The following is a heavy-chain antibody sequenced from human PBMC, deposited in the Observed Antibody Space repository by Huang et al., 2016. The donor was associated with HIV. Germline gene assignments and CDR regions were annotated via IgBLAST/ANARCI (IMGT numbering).Heavy chain of an antibody. V-gene: IGHV3-74*01. D-gene: IGHD3-22*01. Sequence: EVQLMEYGGGLVKHGGSLRLSCAAAGFTFSSYWMHWVRQAPGKGLVWVSRSNRDRSSSGDADYVKGRVTISRDNAKNTLYLQMNSLRAEDTAVYYCVRDPRIQSWLNYFDYWGQGTLVSVSS. J-gene: IGHJ4*02. CDR3: VRDPRIQSWLNYFDY. CDR1: GFTFSSYW. CDR2: SNRDRSSS.